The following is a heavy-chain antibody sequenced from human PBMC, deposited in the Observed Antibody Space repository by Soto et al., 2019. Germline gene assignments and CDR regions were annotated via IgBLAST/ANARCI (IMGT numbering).Heavy chain of an antibody. J-gene: IGHJ4*02. CDR3: AQGGRSRSLFAY. V-gene: IGHV2-5*02. Sequence: QITLKESGPTLVRPTQTLTLTCTFSGFSLTTTGVGVGWIRQPPGKALEWLGFIYWDDAKRYSPSLKSRVTITKDTSTHHVVLTMTNMGPADTATYFCAQGGRSRSLFAYWGQGTLVTVSS. CDR2: IYWDDAK. D-gene: IGHD3-10*01. CDR1: GFSLTTTGVG.